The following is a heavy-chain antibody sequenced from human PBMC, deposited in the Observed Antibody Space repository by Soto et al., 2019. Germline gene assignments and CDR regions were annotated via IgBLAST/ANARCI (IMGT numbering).Heavy chain of an antibody. CDR1: GYTFTSYD. V-gene: IGHV1-8*01. J-gene: IGHJ4*02. CDR2: MNPNSGNT. D-gene: IGHD3-3*01. Sequence: QVQLVQSGAEVKKPGASVKVSCKASGYTFTSYDINWVRXXXXXXXXXXGWMNPNSGNTGYAQKFQGRVTMTRNTSISTAYMELSSLRSEDTAVYXCARVKAQSWSGYYLPAYWGLGTLVTVSS. CDR3: ARVKAQSWSGYYLPAY.